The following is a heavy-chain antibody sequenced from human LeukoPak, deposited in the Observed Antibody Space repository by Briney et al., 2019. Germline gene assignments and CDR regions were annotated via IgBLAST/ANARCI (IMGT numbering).Heavy chain of an antibody. CDR3: ARGPYDFWSGYYNYYFDY. CDR2: IYSGGST. Sequence: GGSLRLSCAASGFTVSSNHMSWVRQAPGKGLEWVSVIYSGGSTYYADSVKGRFTISRDNSKNTLYLQMNSLRAEDTAVYYCARGPYDFWSGYYNYYFDYWGQGTLVTVSS. CDR1: GFTVSSNH. V-gene: IGHV3-66*02. D-gene: IGHD3-3*01. J-gene: IGHJ4*02.